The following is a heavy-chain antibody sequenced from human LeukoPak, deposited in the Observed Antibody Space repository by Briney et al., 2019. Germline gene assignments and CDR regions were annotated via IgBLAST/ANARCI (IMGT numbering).Heavy chain of an antibody. CDR3: ASKKLLWSTRGWFDP. Sequence: SDTLSLTCTVSGGSISSSSYYWGWIRQPPGKGLEWIGSIYYSGSTYYNPSLKSRVTISVDTSKNQFSLKLSSVTAADTAVYYCASKKLLWSTRGWFDPWGQGTLVTVSS. J-gene: IGHJ5*02. V-gene: IGHV4-39*01. D-gene: IGHD3-10*01. CDR1: GGSISSSSYY. CDR2: IYYSGST.